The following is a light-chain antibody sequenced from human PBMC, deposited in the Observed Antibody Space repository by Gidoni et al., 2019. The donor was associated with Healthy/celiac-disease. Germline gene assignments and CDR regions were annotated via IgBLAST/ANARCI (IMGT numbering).Light chain of an antibody. Sequence: IQMTHSPSALSASIGDRVTITCRASQGISNYLAWFQQKPGKAPKSLIYAASNLQSGVPSRFSGSGSGTDFTLTISSLQPEDSATYYCQQYYTYPLGFGGGTKEEIQ. CDR1: QGISNY. V-gene: IGKV1-16*01. CDR2: AAS. J-gene: IGKJ4*01. CDR3: QQYYTYPLG.